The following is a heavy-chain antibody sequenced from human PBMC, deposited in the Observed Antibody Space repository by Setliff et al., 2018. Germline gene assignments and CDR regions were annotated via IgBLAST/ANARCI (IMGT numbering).Heavy chain of an antibody. Sequence: ASVKVSCKASGYTLSNSILGWVRQAPGQGLEWLGWIGVYSGNTYSAQRFQGRVSLTTDESTNTAYLELRGLRSDDTAVYYCMRLVRFCSRTVCQRTSGDEAWGQGTLVTVSS. CDR1: GYTLSNSI. J-gene: IGHJ5*02. V-gene: IGHV1-18*01. D-gene: IGHD3-3*01. CDR3: MRLVRFCSRTVCQRTSGDEA. CDR2: IGVYSGNT.